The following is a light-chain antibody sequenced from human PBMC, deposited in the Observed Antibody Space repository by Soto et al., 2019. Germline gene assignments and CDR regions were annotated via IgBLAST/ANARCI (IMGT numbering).Light chain of an antibody. CDR2: DAS. V-gene: IGKV3-15*01. CDR3: QQYNDWPRT. Sequence: EIVMTQSPATLSASPGERATLSCRASQSVSSNLAWYQQNPGRAPRLLVYDASTRATGIPARFSGSGAGTEFTLTISRLQSEDFAVYYCQQYNDWPRTFGQGTKVESK. CDR1: QSVSSN. J-gene: IGKJ1*01.